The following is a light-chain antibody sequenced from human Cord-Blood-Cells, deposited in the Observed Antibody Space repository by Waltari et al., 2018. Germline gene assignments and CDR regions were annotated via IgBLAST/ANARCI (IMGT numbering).Light chain of an antibody. CDR1: SSEVGGYNY. J-gene: IGLJ1*01. V-gene: IGLV2-14*01. CDR2: QVS. CDR3: SSYTSSSTLYV. Sequence: QSALTQPASVSGSPGQSITISCTGTSSEVGGYNYVSWYQQHPGKAPNLMIYQVSNRPSGVSNRFSGSKSGNTASLTISGLQAEDEADYYCSSYTSSSTLYVFGTGTKVTVL.